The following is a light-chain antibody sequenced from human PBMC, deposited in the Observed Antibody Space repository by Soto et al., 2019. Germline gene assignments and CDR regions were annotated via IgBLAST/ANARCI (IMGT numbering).Light chain of an antibody. Sequence: ALTQPASVSGSPGQSITISCTGTSSDVGGYNYVSWYQQHPGKAPKLMIYEVSNRPSGVSNRFSGSKSGNTASLTISGLQAEDEADYYCSSYTSSSTLKVFGTGTKLTVL. CDR1: SSDVGGYNY. CDR2: EVS. V-gene: IGLV2-14*01. J-gene: IGLJ1*01. CDR3: SSYTSSSTLKV.